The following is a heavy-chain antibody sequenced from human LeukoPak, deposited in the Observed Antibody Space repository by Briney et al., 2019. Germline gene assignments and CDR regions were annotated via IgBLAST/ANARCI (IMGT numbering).Heavy chain of an antibody. CDR2: IKQDGSEK. V-gene: IGHV3-7*01. CDR3: ARGPYSSSFDY. J-gene: IGHJ4*02. D-gene: IGHD6-13*01. Sequence: PGGSLRLSCAASGFTFSSYWMSWVRQAPGKGLEWVANIKQDGSEKYYVDSVKGRFTISRDNAKNSLYLQMNSLRAGDTAVYYCARGPYSSSFDYWGQGTLVTVSS. CDR1: GFTFSSYW.